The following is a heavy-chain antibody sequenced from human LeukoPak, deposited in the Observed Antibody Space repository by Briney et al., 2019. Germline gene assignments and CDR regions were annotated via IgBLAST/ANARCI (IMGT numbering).Heavy chain of an antibody. CDR2: ISYSAST. J-gene: IGHJ4*02. D-gene: IGHD3-22*01. V-gene: IGHV4-59*01. CDR1: GGSLSVYY. Sequence: SETLSVTCIVSGGSLSVYYWNSIRQPPRKGLEWIGYISYSASTNYNPSLKSRVTMSVDTSKNQFSLKLSSVTAADTAVYYCARGAYYYDSSGYIRFDYWGQGTLVTVSS. CDR3: ARGAYYYDSSGYIRFDY.